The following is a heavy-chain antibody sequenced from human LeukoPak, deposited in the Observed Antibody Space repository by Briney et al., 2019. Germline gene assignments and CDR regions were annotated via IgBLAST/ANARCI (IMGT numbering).Heavy chain of an antibody. V-gene: IGHV3-23*01. CDR2: ISENGAGT. D-gene: IGHD6-19*01. CDR3: AKDSSLHQWLIQVSGMDV. Sequence: GGSLRLSCASSGFTFSNYAMSWVRQGPGKGLEWVSAISENGAGTYYADSVKGRFTISRDNSKNTLDLQMNSLRAEDTAVYYCAKDSSLHQWLIQVSGMDVWGQGTTVTVSS. J-gene: IGHJ6*02. CDR1: GFTFSNYA.